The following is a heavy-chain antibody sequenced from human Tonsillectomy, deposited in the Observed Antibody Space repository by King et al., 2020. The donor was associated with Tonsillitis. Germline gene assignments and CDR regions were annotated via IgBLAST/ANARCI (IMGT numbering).Heavy chain of an antibody. CDR1: GYTFANYW. V-gene: IGHV5-10-1*03. J-gene: IGHJ3*02. D-gene: IGHD3-10*01. Sequence: EVQLVESGAEVKKPGESLTISCQGSGYTFANYWINWVRQMPGKGLEWMGRIDPADSYTNYSPSFQGHVTFSSDKSISTAYLQWSGLKASDTAIYYCARYGESDAFDIWGQGTMITVSS. CDR3: ARYGESDAFDI. CDR2: IDPADSYT.